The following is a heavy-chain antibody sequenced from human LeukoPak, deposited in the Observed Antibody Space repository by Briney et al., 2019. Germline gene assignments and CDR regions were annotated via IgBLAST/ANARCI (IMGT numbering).Heavy chain of an antibody. CDR3: AKDDGWVQYAN. V-gene: IGHV3-74*01. D-gene: IGHD5-24*01. CDR2: INSDGSST. J-gene: IGHJ4*02. Sequence: GGSLRLSCAASEFIVSINYMTWVRQAPGKGLVWVSRINSDGSSTSYADSVKGRFTISRDNAKNTLYLQMNSLRADDTAVYYCAKDDGWVQYANWGQGTLVTVSS. CDR1: EFIVSINY.